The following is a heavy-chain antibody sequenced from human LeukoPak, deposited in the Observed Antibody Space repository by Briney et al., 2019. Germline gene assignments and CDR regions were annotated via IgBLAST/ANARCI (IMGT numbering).Heavy chain of an antibody. CDR3: AKDDGYYDSSGYPDY. J-gene: IGHJ4*02. Sequence: PGRSLRLSCAASGFTFSSYGMHWVRQAPGKGLEWVAVISYDGSNKCYADSVKGRFTISRDNSKNTLYLQMSSLRAEDTAVYYCAKDDGYYDSSGYPDYWGQGTLVTVSS. CDR2: ISYDGSNK. D-gene: IGHD3-22*01. CDR1: GFTFSSYG. V-gene: IGHV3-30*18.